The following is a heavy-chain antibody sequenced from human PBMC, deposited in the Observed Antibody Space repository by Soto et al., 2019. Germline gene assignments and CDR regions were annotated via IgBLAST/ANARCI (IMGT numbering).Heavy chain of an antibody. CDR3: ARAPFEGYCSSTSCYKAAFDI. J-gene: IGHJ3*02. CDR2: INPSGGST. Sequence: ASVKVSCKASGYTFTSYYMHWVRQAPGQGLEWMGIINPSGGSTSYAQKFQGRVTMTRDTSTSTVYMELSSLRSEDTAVYYCARAPFEGYCSSTSCYKAAFDIRGQGTMVTVSS. D-gene: IGHD2-2*02. V-gene: IGHV1-46*01. CDR1: GYTFTSYY.